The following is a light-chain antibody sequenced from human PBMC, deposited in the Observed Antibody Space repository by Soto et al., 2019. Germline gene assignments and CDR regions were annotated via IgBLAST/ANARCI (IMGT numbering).Light chain of an antibody. Sequence: EIVMTQSPGTLSLSPGERATLSCRASQSINSNLAWYQQKPGQAPRLFMFRASSRATGIPARFSGSGSGTEFNLTISSLQSEDFAVYYCQQYYSIPHTFGGGTKVEIK. CDR3: QQYYSIPHT. V-gene: IGKV3-15*01. J-gene: IGKJ4*01. CDR2: RAS. CDR1: QSINSN.